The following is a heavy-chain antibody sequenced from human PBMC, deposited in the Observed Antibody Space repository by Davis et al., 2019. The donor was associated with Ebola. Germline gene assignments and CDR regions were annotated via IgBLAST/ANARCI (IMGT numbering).Heavy chain of an antibody. J-gene: IGHJ6*02. CDR1: GGSISSGGYY. V-gene: IGHV4-31*03. D-gene: IGHD2-15*01. Sequence: MPSETLSLTCTVSGGSISSGGYYWSWIRQHPGKGLEWIRYIYYSRSTYYNPSLKSRVTISVDTSKNQFSLKLSSVTAADTAVYYCATVDLGYCSGGSCLYYYYGMDVWGQGTTVTVSS. CDR3: ATVDLGYCSGGSCLYYYYGMDV. CDR2: IYYSRST.